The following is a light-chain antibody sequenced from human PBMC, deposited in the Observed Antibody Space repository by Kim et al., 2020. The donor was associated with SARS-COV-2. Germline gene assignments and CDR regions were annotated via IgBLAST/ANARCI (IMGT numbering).Light chain of an antibody. CDR1: QDIRNY. Sequence: ASVGDSVTITCQASQDIRNYLNWYQQKPGEAPKVLIHDASSLETGVSSRFSGRGSGTDFTLAISSLHPEDIATYYCQQYDSLPMTFGQGTRLVIK. CDR3: QQYDSLPMT. CDR2: DAS. J-gene: IGKJ5*01. V-gene: IGKV1-33*01.